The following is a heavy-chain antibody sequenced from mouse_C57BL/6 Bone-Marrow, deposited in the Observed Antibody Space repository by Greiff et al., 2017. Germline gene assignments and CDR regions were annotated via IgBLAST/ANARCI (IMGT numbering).Heavy chain of an antibody. D-gene: IGHD1-1*01. CDR2: IYPGSGST. CDR1: GYTFTSYW. Sequence: QVKLQQPGAELVKPGASVKMSGKASGYTFTSYWITWVKQRPGQGHEWIGDIYPGSGSTNYNEKFKSKATLPVDTSSSTAYMQLSSLTSEDSAVYYCASPIYGSSYVEFAYWGQGTLVTVSA. J-gene: IGHJ3*01. V-gene: IGHV1-55*01. CDR3: ASPIYGSSYVEFAY.